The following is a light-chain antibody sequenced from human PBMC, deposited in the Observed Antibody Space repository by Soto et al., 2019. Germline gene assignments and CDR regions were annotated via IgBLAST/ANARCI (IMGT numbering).Light chain of an antibody. J-gene: IGLJ2*01. CDR2: RNN. V-gene: IGLV1-47*01. Sequence: QSVLTQPPSASGTPGQRVTISCSGSSSNIGGNYVYWYQQLPGTAPKLLIYRNNQRPSGVPDRFSGSKSGTLASLAISGLRSEDEADYYCAAWDDGLNAVVFGGGTKLTVL. CDR3: AAWDDGLNAVV. CDR1: SSNIGGNY.